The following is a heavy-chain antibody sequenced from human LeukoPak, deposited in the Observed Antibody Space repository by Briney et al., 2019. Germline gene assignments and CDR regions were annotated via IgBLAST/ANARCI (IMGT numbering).Heavy chain of an antibody. Sequence: GGSLRLSCAASGFTFSSYAMSRVRQAPGKGLEWVSPISGSGGSTYYADSVKGRFTISRDNSKNTLYLQMDSLRTEDTAVYYCAKAAVYSSSWTPFDDWGQGTLVTVSS. V-gene: IGHV3-23*01. CDR1: GFTFSSYA. CDR3: AKAAVYSSSWTPFDD. CDR2: ISGSGGST. D-gene: IGHD6-13*01. J-gene: IGHJ4*02.